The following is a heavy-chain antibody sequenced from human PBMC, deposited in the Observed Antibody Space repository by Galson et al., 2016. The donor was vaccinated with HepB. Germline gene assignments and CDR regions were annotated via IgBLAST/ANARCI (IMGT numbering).Heavy chain of an antibody. CDR3: ARRGGDCSGGSCWYFDY. Sequence: QSGAEVKKPGESLKISCKGSGYSFTSDWIGWVRQMPGKGLEWMGIIYPGDSDTRYSLSFQGQVTISADKSISTAYLQRSSLKASDTAIYYCARRGGDCSGGSCWYFDYWGQGTLITVSS. D-gene: IGHD2-15*01. CDR1: GYSFTSDW. CDR2: IYPGDSDT. V-gene: IGHV5-51*03. J-gene: IGHJ4*02.